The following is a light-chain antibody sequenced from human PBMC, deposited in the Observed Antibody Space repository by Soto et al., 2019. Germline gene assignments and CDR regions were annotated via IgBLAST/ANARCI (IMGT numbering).Light chain of an antibody. CDR1: SSDVGAYNF. V-gene: IGLV2-14*01. CDR2: DVN. J-gene: IGLJ3*02. Sequence: QSVLTQPASVSGSPGQSITISCTGTSSDVGAYNFVSWYQQHPGKAPNLMIYDVNNRPSGVSNRFSGSKSGNTASLTISGLQAEDEADYYCSSFTRSSTWVFGGGTKLTVL. CDR3: SSFTRSSTWV.